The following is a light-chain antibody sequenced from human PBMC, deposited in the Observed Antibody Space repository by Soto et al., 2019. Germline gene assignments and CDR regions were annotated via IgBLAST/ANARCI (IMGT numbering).Light chain of an antibody. CDR1: QGISSY. Sequence: AIRMTQSPSSLSASTGDRVTITCRASQGISSYLAWYQQKPGKAPKLLIYAASTLQSGVPSRFSGSGSGTDFTLTISCLQSEDVATYYWPQYYSYRTFGQGTKVEIK. CDR2: AAS. V-gene: IGKV1-8*01. CDR3: PQYYSYRT. J-gene: IGKJ1*01.